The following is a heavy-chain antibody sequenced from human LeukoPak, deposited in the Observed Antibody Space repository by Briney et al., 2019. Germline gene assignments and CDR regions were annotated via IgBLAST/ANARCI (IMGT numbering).Heavy chain of an antibody. Sequence: GASLKISCKGSGYSFTSYWIGWVRQMPGKGLEWMGSIYPGDSDTRYSPSFQGQVTISADKPISTAYLQWSSLKATDTAMYHRATSAGGRLTIVDWLLWDDAFDMWGQGTIVTVSS. D-gene: IGHD3-9*01. CDR2: IYPGDSDT. CDR1: GYSFTSYW. CDR3: ATSAGGRLTIVDWLLWDDAFDM. V-gene: IGHV5-51*04. J-gene: IGHJ3*02.